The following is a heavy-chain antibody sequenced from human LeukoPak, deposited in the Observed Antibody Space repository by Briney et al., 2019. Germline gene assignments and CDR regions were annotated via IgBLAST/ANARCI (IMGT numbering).Heavy chain of an antibody. V-gene: IGHV5-51*01. CDR1: GYSFIHFW. J-gene: IGHJ3*02. CDR2: IYPGDSDT. CDR3: ASRINDAFDI. Sequence: GESLKISCKGSGYSFIHFWIGWVRQMPGKGLEWMGIIYPGDSDTRYSPSFQGQVTISADKSISTAYLQWSSPKASDTAMYYCASRINDAFDIWGQGTMVTVSS.